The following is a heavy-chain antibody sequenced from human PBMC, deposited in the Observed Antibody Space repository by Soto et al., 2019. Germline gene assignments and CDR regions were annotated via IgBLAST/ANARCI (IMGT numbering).Heavy chain of an antibody. CDR3: ASSPNLVIITYFDY. CDR1: GGTFSSYT. V-gene: IGHV1-69*02. CDR2: IIPILGIA. J-gene: IGHJ4*02. D-gene: IGHD3-9*01. Sequence: QVQLVQSGAEVKKPGSSVKVSCKASGGTFSSYTISWVRQAPGQGLEWMGRIIPILGIANYAQKFQGRVTITADKSTSTAYMELSSLRSEDTAVYYCASSPNLVIITYFDYWGQGTLVTVSS.